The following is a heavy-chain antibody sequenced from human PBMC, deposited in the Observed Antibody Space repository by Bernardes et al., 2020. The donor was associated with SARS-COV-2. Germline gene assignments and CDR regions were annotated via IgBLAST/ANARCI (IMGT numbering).Heavy chain of an antibody. CDR3: AKGGYRYGS. Sequence: GGSLRLSCAASGFTFSSYWMSWVRQAPGKGLEWVSNIKEDGSEKNYVDSVKGRFSISRDNAKNSLYLQMNSLRAEDTAVYYCAKGGYRYGSLGQGTLVTVSS. CDR2: IKEDGSEK. CDR1: GFTFSSYW. J-gene: IGHJ5*02. D-gene: IGHD5-18*01. V-gene: IGHV3-7*01.